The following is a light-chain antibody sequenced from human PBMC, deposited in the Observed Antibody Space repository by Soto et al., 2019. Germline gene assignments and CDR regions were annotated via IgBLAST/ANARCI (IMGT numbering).Light chain of an antibody. CDR2: EVS. CDR3: CSYAGSSTFYV. V-gene: IGLV2-23*02. Sequence: QSVLTQPASVSGSPGQSITISCTGTSGDVGSYNLVPWYQQHPGKAPKLMIYEVSKRPSGVSNRFSGSKSGNTASLTISGLQAEDEADYYCCSYAGSSTFYVFGTGTKVTVL. CDR1: SGDVGSYNL. J-gene: IGLJ1*01.